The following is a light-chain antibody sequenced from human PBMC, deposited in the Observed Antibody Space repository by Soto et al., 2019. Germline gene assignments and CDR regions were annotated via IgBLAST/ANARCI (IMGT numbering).Light chain of an antibody. CDR2: GAS. Sequence: EIVMTQSPATLSVSPGERATLSCRASQSVSSNLAWYQQKPGQAPRLLIYGASTRATGIPARFSGSGSGTEFTLTISSLQSEDFAVYYWQQYNNWWHTFGKGTKLEIK. J-gene: IGKJ2*01. CDR3: QQYNNWWHT. V-gene: IGKV3-15*01. CDR1: QSVSSN.